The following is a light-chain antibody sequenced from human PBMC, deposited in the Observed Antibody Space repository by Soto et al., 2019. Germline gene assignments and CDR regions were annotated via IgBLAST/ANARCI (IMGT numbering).Light chain of an antibody. CDR2: DAS. CDR1: QNIRNW. Sequence: DIQMTQSPSTLSASVGDSVTITCRASQNIRNWLAWYQQKPGKAPNPLIYDASSLKSGVPARFSGSGSGTEFTLTISSLLPDDFATYYCQQYNSYSRTFGQGTKVDIK. CDR3: QQYNSYSRT. J-gene: IGKJ1*01. V-gene: IGKV1-5*01.